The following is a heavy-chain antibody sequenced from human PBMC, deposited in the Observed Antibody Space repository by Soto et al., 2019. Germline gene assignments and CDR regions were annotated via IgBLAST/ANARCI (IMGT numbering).Heavy chain of an antibody. V-gene: IGHV3-7*03. Sequence: PGGSLRLSCAASGFTFSSYLMSWVRQSPGKGLEWVANIKQDGSEKYYVDSVKGRFTISRDNAKNSLYLQMNSLRAEDTAVYYCARDTYSSGWYQGYYYGMDVWGQGTTVTVSS. CDR3: ARDTYSSGWYQGYYYGMDV. CDR1: GFTFSSYL. CDR2: IKQDGSEK. D-gene: IGHD6-19*01. J-gene: IGHJ6*02.